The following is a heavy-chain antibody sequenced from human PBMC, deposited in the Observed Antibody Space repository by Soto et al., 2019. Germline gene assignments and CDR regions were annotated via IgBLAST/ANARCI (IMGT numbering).Heavy chain of an antibody. CDR2: MNPNSGNT. Sequence: ASVKVSCKASGYTFTSYDINWVRQATGQGLEWMGWMNPNSGNTGYAQKFQGRVTMTRNTSISTAYMELSSLRSEDTAVYYCARAGRTYYYYGMDVWGQGTTVTVSS. J-gene: IGHJ6*02. V-gene: IGHV1-8*01. D-gene: IGHD1-1*01. CDR1: GYTFTSYD. CDR3: ARAGRTYYYYGMDV.